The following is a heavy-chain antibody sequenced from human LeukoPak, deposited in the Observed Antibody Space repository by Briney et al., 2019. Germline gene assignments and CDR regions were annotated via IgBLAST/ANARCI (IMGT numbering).Heavy chain of an antibody. CDR3: ARHDYGDYVHYFDY. CDR1: GGSISSYY. CDR2: IYYSGST. Sequence: SETLSLTCTGSGGSISSYYWSWIRQPPGKGLEWIGYIYYSGSTNYNPSLKSRVTISVDTSKNQFSLKLSSVTAADTAVYYCARHDYGDYVHYFDYWGQGTLVTVSS. J-gene: IGHJ4*02. V-gene: IGHV4-59*08. D-gene: IGHD4-17*01.